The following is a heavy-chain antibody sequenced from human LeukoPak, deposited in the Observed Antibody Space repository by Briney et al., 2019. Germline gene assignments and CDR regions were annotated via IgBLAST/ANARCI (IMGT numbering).Heavy chain of an antibody. D-gene: IGHD5-24*01. CDR3: AKDQTGDGYNSI. V-gene: IGHV3-7*03. J-gene: IGHJ4*02. CDR2: IREDGSDK. CDR1: GFTFRNYW. Sequence: GGSLRLSCTASGFTFRNYWMSWVRQAPGKGLECVAYIREDGSDKNYVDSVKGRFTISRDNAKSSLYLQMNSLRVEDTALYYCAKDQTGDGYNSIWGRGTLVTVSS.